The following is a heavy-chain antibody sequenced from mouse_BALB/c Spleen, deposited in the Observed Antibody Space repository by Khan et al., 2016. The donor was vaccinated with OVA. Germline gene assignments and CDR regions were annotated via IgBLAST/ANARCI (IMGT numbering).Heavy chain of an antibody. D-gene: IGHD2-10*01. CDR3: SRVGTYGGNYGAWFAY. Sequence: QVQLQQSGAELARPGASVKMSCKASGYTFTSYTIHWVKQRPGQGLEWIGYINPTNIYTNYNQKFRDKATLTADTSSSTAYMQLSSLTSEDSAVYYCSRVGTYGGNYGAWFAYWVQGTLVTVSA. J-gene: IGHJ3*01. CDR2: INPTNIYT. V-gene: IGHV1-4*01. CDR1: GYTFTSYT.